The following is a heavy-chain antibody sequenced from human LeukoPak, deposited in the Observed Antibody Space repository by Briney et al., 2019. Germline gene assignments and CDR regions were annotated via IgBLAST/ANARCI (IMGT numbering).Heavy chain of an antibody. CDR1: GFTFSNYW. CDR2: INSDGINT. CDR3: TTVAYSGPRAFDI. Sequence: GGSLRLSCAASGFTFSNYWMHWVRQAPGKGLVWVSRINSDGINTSYADSVKGRFTISRDSAKNTLNLQMNSLRAEDTAVYYCTTVAYSGPRAFDIWGQGTMVTVSS. V-gene: IGHV3-74*01. J-gene: IGHJ3*02. D-gene: IGHD5-12*01.